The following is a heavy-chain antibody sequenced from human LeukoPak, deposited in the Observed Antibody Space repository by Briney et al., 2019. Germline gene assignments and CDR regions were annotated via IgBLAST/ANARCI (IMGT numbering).Heavy chain of an antibody. D-gene: IGHD2-15*01. CDR3: AKRGVAAAYYFDY. CDR2: ITWNSGNI. V-gene: IGHV3-9*01. J-gene: IGHJ4*02. CDR1: GFTFDDYA. Sequence: GRSLRLSCAASGFTFDDYAMHWVRQAPGKGLEWVSGITWNSGNIGYADSVKGRFTISRDNAKKSLYLQMNSLRAEDTALYYCAKRGVAAAYYFDYWGQGTLVTVSS.